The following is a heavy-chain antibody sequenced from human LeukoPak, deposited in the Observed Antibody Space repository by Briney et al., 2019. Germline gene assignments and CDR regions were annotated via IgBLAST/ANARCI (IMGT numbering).Heavy chain of an antibody. D-gene: IGHD6-13*01. V-gene: IGHV4-59*08. CDR3: ARHGSSWYYFDY. Sequence: SEILSLTCTVSGGSISGYYWSWIRQPPGKGLEWIGYIYYSGSTNYNPSLKSRVTISVDTSKNQFSLKLSSVTAADTAVYYCARHGSSWYYFDYWGQGTLVTVSS. CDR2: IYYSGST. CDR1: GGSISGYY. J-gene: IGHJ4*02.